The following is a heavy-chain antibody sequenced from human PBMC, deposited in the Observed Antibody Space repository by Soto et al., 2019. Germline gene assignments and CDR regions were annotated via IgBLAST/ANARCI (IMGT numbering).Heavy chain of an antibody. D-gene: IGHD6-13*01. CDR2: IIPIFGTA. V-gene: IGHV1-69*01. Sequence: QVQLVQSGAEVKKPGSSVKVSCKASGGTFSSYAISWVRQAPGQGLEWMGGIIPIFGTANYAQKFQGRVTITADESTSTDYMELSSMRSEDTAVYYCARVRVSSSLIDYWGQGTLVTVSS. J-gene: IGHJ4*02. CDR3: ARVRVSSSLIDY. CDR1: GGTFSSYA.